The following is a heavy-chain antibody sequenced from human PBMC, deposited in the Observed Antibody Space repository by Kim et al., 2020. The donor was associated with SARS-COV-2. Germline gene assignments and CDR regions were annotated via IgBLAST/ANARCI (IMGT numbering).Heavy chain of an antibody. V-gene: IGHV6-1*01. CDR2: TYYRSKWYN. CDR3: ARGYTLQRIAAAGKSXFYGMDF. J-gene: IGHJ6*01. Sequence: SQTLSLTCAISGDSVSSNSAAWNWIRQSPSRGLEWLGRTYYRSKWYNDYAVSVKSXITINPDTSKNQFSLQLNSVTPAATALYYCARGYTLQRIAAAGKSXFYGMDFWXXGTXXTVSS. CDR1: GDSVSSNSAA. D-gene: IGHD6-13*01.